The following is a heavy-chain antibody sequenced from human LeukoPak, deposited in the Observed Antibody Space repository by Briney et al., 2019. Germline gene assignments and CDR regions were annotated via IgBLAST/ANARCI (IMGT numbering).Heavy chain of an antibody. J-gene: IGHJ4*02. CDR3: ARVGNIPEVWDFDY. CDR1: GFTFRDYW. Sequence: GGSLRLSCAVSGFTFRDYWMSWVRQAPGKGLEWVANIKQDGSEQYYVDSVKGRFTISRNDAENSLYLQMNSLRVEDTAVYYCARVGNIPEVWDFDYWGQGTLVTVSS. D-gene: IGHD1-14*01. CDR2: IKQDGSEQ. V-gene: IGHV3-7*01.